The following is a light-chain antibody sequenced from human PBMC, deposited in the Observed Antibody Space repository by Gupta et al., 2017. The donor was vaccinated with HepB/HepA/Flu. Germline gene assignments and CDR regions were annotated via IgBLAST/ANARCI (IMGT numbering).Light chain of an antibody. J-gene: IGKJ3*01. Sequence: IQMTQSPSSLSASVGDRVTITCQASQDISNYLNWYQQKPGKAPKLLIYDASNFETGVPSRFSGSGSGTDFTFTISSLQPEDIATYYCQQDYNLPHIFGHGTKVDIK. CDR2: DAS. CDR1: QDISNY. CDR3: QQDYNLPHI. V-gene: IGKV1-33*01.